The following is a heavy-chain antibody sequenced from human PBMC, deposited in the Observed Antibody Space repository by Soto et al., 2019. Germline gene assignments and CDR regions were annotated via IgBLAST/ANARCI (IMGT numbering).Heavy chain of an antibody. J-gene: IGHJ6*02. Sequence: GSLRLSCAASGFTFSNYWMSWVRQAPGKGLEWVAVIWYDGSNKYYADSVKGRFTISRDNSKNTLYLQMNSLRAEDTAVYYCARDQQQLVPGSYYYYYYGMDVWGQGTTVTVSS. CDR1: GFTFSNYW. D-gene: IGHD6-13*01. CDR3: ARDQQQLVPGSYYYYYYGMDV. V-gene: IGHV3-33*08. CDR2: IWYDGSNK.